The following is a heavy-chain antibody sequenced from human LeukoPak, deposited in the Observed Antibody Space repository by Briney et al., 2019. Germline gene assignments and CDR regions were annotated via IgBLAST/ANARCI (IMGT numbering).Heavy chain of an antibody. D-gene: IGHD6-19*01. J-gene: IGHJ4*02. CDR1: GGSIPNYY. CDR2: LYYSGST. CDR3: ARHGPGYSSVFDY. Sequence: SDTLSLTCTVSGGSIPNYYWRWIRQPPGKGLEWIGYLYYSGSTNYNPSLKSRVTISVDMSKNQFSLKLRSMTAADTAVYYCARHGPGYSSVFDYWGQGTLVTVSS. V-gene: IGHV4-59*08.